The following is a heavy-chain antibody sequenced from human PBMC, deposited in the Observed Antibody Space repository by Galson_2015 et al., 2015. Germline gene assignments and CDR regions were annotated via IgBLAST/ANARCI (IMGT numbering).Heavy chain of an antibody. CDR3: ARGEAMSWFDP. Sequence: SVKVSCKASGGTFSSYPISWVRQAPGQGLEWMGRIIPILGIANYAQKFQGRVTITADKSTSTAYKELSSLRSEDTAVYYCARGEAMSWFDPWGQGTLVTVSS. CDR1: GGTFSSYP. V-gene: IGHV1-69*04. J-gene: IGHJ5*02. CDR2: IIPILGIA.